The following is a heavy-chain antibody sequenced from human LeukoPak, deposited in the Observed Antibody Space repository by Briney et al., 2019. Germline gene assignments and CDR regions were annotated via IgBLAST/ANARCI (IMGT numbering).Heavy chain of an antibody. CDR3: ARLSPYLGSGSSAFPDDF. CDR1: GGSISSSSYY. D-gene: IGHD3-10*01. Sequence: PSETLSLTCTVSGGSISSSSYYWGWIRQPPGEGLEWIGTVYYSGSTYYNPSLKSRVTISVDTSKNQFSLKLSSVTAADTAVYYCARLSPYLGSGSSAFPDDFWGQGTLVTVSS. V-gene: IGHV4-39*01. CDR2: VYYSGST. J-gene: IGHJ4*02.